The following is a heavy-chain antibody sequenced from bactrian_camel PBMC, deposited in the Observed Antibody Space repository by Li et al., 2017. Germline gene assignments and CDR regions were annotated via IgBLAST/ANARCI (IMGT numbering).Heavy chain of an antibody. Sequence: HVQLVESGGGSVQVGGSLRLSCTASDNTYSRNCMGWFRQTAGTTEREGVVYRQRDGSPSYADSVKGRFTISTDNAGKILYLQMNSLKSEDTARYYCATHLWGSMWFDFGYWGQGTQVTVS. V-gene: IGHV3S53*01. D-gene: IGHD2*01. CDR2: RQRDGSP. J-gene: IGHJ6*01. CDR3: ATHLWGSMWFDFGY. CDR1: DNTYSRNC.